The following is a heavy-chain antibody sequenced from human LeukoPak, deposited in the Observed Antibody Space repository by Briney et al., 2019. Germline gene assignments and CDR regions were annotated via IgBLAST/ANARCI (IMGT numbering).Heavy chain of an antibody. J-gene: IGHJ4*02. Sequence: GGSLRLSCAASGFTFSRNGMAWVRQAPGKGLEWVSSIGVSGTYIYYSDSVKGRFTISRDNAKNSLYLEMNSLRSDDTAIYYCARDRDYGTFDYWGQGTLVTVSS. V-gene: IGHV3-21*01. CDR1: GFTFSRNG. D-gene: IGHD4-17*01. CDR3: ARDRDYGTFDY. CDR2: IGVSGTYI.